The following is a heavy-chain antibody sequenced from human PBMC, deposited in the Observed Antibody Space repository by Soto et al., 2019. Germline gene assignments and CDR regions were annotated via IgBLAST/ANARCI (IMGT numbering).Heavy chain of an antibody. V-gene: IGHV4-39*01. CDR1: GGSISRSSYY. CDR3: ARLWGWCVDY. Sequence: PSETLSLTCTVSGGSISRSSYYWGWIRQPPGKGLEWIGSIFYSGSTYYNPSLKSRVTISVDTSKNQFSLTLSSVTAAYTAVYYCARLWGWCVDYWGQGTLVTVSS. D-gene: IGHD3-16*01. CDR2: IFYSGST. J-gene: IGHJ4*02.